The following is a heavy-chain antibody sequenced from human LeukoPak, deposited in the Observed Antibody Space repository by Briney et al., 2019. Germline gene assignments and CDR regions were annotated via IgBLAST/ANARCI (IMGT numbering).Heavy chain of an antibody. D-gene: IGHD6-6*01. CDR2: IYYSGST. CDR1: GGSISNYY. J-gene: IGHJ4*02. CDR3: VRRMYGSSLDY. Sequence: PSETLSLTCTVSGGSISNYYWSWIRQPPGKGLEWIAFIYYSGSTTYNPSLKSRVTISVDTSKNQFSLKLSSVTAADTAVYYCVRRMYGSSLDYWGQGTLVTVSA. V-gene: IGHV4-59*08.